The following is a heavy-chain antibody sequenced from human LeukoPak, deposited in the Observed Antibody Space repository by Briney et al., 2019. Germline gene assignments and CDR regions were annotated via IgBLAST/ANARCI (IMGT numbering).Heavy chain of an antibody. CDR1: GGSISSFY. D-gene: IGHD1-7*01. Sequence: PSETLSLTCTVSGGSISSFYWSWIRQPPGKRLEWIGYIYYSGNTNYSPSLKSRVTMSVDTTKNQFSLKLSSVTAADTAVYYCARDWITGTGDAFDIWGQGTMVTVSS. CDR2: IYYSGNT. V-gene: IGHV4-59*01. CDR3: ARDWITGTGDAFDI. J-gene: IGHJ3*02.